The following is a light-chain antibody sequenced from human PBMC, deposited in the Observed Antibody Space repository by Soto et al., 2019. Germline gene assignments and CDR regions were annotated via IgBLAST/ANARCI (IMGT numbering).Light chain of an antibody. J-gene: IGKJ1*01. CDR1: QSMNDW. CDR2: DAS. CDR3: LRYNAFSQT. V-gene: IGKV1-5*01. Sequence: DIQMTQSPSTLSACVGDRVTITCRASQSMNDWLAWYQQKPGKAPKVLIYDASSLQSGVPSRFSGSGSGTEFTLTIDSLQPDDVATYYCLRYNAFSQTFGQGTKVEI.